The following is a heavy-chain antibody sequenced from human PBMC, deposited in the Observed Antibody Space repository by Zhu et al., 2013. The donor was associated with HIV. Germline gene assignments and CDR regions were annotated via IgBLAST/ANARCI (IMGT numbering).Heavy chain of an antibody. V-gene: IGHV1-18*04. CDR1: GYTFTSYG. J-gene: IGHJ4*02. CDR3: ARVWHYYDSSGYYYPEAQFDY. D-gene: IGHD3-22*01. Sequence: QVQLVQSGAEVKKPGASVKVSCKASGYTFTSYGISWVRQAPGQGLEWMGWISAYNGNTNYAQKLQGRVTMTTDTSTSTAYMELRSLRSDDTAVYYCARVWHYYDSSGYYYPEAQFDYWGQGTLVTVSS. CDR2: ISAYNGNT.